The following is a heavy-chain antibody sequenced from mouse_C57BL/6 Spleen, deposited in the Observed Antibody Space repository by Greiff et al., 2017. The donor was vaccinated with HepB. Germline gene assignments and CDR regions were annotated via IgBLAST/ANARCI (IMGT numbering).Heavy chain of an antibody. CDR1: GFTFSSYA. V-gene: IGHV5-4*03. D-gene: IGHD1-1*01. CDR3: ARALYNYGSSSRVAY. Sequence: EVKLVESGGGLVKPGGSLKLSCAASGFTFSSYAMSWVRQTPEKRLEWVATISDGGSYTDYPDNVKGRFTISRDNAKNNLYLPMSQLKSEDTGMYYCARALYNYGSSSRVAYWGQGTLVTVPA. CDR2: ISDGGSYT. J-gene: IGHJ3*01.